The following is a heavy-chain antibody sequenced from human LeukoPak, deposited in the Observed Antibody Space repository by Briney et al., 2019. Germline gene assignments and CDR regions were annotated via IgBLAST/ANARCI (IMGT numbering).Heavy chain of an antibody. CDR2: IYPGDSDT. J-gene: IGHJ4*02. CDR3: ARLRQQVENFDF. Sequence: GESLKISCKGSGYSFTSYWIGWVRQMPGKGLEWMGIIYPGDSDTRYTPSFQGHVTISADKSINTAFLQWTSLRASDTAMYFCARLRQQVENFDFWGQGTLVAVSS. V-gene: IGHV5-51*01. CDR1: GYSFTSYW. D-gene: IGHD1-1*01.